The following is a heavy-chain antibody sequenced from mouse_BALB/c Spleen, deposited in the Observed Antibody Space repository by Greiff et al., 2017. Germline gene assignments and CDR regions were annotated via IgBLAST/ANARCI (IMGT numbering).Heavy chain of an antibody. J-gene: IGHJ4*01. CDR3: ARRRMVGAMDY. CDR1: GFTFSSFG. CDR2: ISSGSSTI. D-gene: IGHD1-1*02. V-gene: IGHV5-17*02. Sequence: EVHLVESGGGLVQPGGSRKLSCAASGFTFSSFGMHWVRQAPEKGLEWVAYISSGSSTIYYADTVKGRFTISRDNPKNTLFLQMTSLRSEDTAMYYCARRRMVGAMDYWGQGTSVTVSS.